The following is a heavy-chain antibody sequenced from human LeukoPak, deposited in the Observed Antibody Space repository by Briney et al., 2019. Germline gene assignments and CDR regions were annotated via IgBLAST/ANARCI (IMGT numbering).Heavy chain of an antibody. CDR3: ARDYSGYPLDY. CDR2: ISNDGST. J-gene: IGHJ4*02. Sequence: GGSLRLSCAASGSTVSSNYMSWVRQAPGKGLEWVSVISNDGSTYYADSVKGRFTISRDHSKNTLYLQLNSLRAEDTAVYYCARDYSGYPLDYWGQGTLVTVSS. CDR1: GSTVSSNY. V-gene: IGHV3-53*01. D-gene: IGHD5-12*01.